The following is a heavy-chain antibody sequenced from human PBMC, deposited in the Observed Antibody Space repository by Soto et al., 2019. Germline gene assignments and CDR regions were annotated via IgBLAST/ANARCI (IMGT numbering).Heavy chain of an antibody. CDR2: IYYSGST. V-gene: IGHV4-59*01. D-gene: IGHD3-22*01. J-gene: IGHJ5*02. Sequence: SETLCLTCTVSGGYISSYYWSWIRQPPGKGLEWIGYIYYSGSTNYNPSLKSRVTISVDTSKNQFSLKLSSVTAADTAVYYCARETWGHYYDSSGYYFIGWYNWFDPWGQGTLVTVSS. CDR1: GGYISSYY. CDR3: ARETWGHYYDSSGYYFIGWYNWFDP.